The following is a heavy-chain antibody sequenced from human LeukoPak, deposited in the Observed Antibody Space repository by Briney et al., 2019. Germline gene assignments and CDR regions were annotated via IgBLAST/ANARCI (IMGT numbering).Heavy chain of an antibody. CDR3: ARDLYTVVVAAGWGY. CDR1: GFTFSSYA. CDR2: VSYDGSNK. Sequence: GRSLRLSCAASGFTFSSYAMHWVRQAPGKGLEWVAVVSYDGSNKYYADCVKGRFTISRDNSNNTLYLQMNSLRAEDTAVYYCARDLYTVVVAAGWGYWGQGTLVTVSS. V-gene: IGHV3-30-3*01. D-gene: IGHD2-15*01. J-gene: IGHJ4*02.